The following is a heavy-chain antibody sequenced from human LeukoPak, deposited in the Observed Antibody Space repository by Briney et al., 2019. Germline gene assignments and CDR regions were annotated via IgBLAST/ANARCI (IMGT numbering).Heavy chain of an antibody. V-gene: IGHV4-59*01. CDR1: GGSINSYH. J-gene: IGHJ6*02. Sequence: PSETLSLTCTVSGGSINSYHWSWIRQPPGKGLEWIGYFYYSGSTNYNSSLKSRVTISGDTSKNQFSLKVSSVTAADTAVYYCTRGYWLNFYYYGMDVWGQGTTVTVSS. CDR3: TRGYWLNFYYYGMDV. CDR2: FYYSGST. D-gene: IGHD2-15*01.